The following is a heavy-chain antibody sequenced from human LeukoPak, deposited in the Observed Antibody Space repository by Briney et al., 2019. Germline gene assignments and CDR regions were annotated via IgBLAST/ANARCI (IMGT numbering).Heavy chain of an antibody. Sequence: PGGSLRLSCAASGFTFSSYSMNWVRQAPEKVLEWVSYISSSSSTIYYADSVKGRFTISRDNAKNSLYLQMNSLRAEDTAVYYCAIAAAGIYYYGMDVWGQGTTVTVSS. CDR1: GFTFSSYS. J-gene: IGHJ6*02. V-gene: IGHV3-48*01. CDR3: AIAAAGIYYYGMDV. D-gene: IGHD6-13*01. CDR2: ISSSSSTI.